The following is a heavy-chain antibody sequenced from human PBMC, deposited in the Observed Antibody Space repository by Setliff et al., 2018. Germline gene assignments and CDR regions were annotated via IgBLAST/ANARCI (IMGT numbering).Heavy chain of an antibody. CDR1: GGSFSGYY. CDR3: ARGRLGIFLKAFDI. V-gene: IGHV4-34*01. D-gene: IGHD7-27*01. J-gene: IGHJ3*02. Sequence: SETLSLTCAVYGGSFSGYYWSWIRQPPGKGLEWIGEINHSGSTNYNPSLKSRVTISVDTSKNQFSLKLSAVTAADTAVYYCARGRLGIFLKAFDIWGQGTMVTVSS. CDR2: INHSGST.